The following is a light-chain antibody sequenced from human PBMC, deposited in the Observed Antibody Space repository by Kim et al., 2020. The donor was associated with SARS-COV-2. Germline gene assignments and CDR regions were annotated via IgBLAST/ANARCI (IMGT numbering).Light chain of an antibody. V-gene: IGLV2-14*03. CDR1: SIDVGGYNY. CDR3: SSYTSSNTWV. J-gene: IGLJ3*02. CDR2: DVS. Sequence: GQSITTSCTGTSIDVGGYNYVSWYQQHPGKAPKVMIYDVSNRPSGVSNRFSGSKSGNTASLTISGLQAEDEADYYCSSYTSSNTWVFGGGTKVTVL.